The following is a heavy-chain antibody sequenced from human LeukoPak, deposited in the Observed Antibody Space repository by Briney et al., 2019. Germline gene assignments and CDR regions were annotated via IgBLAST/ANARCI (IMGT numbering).Heavy chain of an antibody. CDR1: GDSVSSNTPA. V-gene: IGHV6-1*01. CDR3: ARQQRGAFDY. D-gene: IGHD6-13*01. Sequence: PSQTLSVTCAISGDSVSSNTPAWNWIRQSPSRGLEWLGRTYYRSKWYNDYAVSVRSRITINPDTAKNQFSLQLNSVTPEGTAVYYCARQQRGAFDYWGQGTLVTVSS. CDR2: TYYRSKWYN. J-gene: IGHJ4*02.